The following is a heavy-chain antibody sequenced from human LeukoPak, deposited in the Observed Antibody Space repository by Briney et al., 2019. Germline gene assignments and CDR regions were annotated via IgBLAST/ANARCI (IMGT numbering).Heavy chain of an antibody. CDR1: GGSISSGSYY. CDR3: ARWLEIFDY. CDR2: IYTSGSA. V-gene: IGHV4-61*02. J-gene: IGHJ4*02. D-gene: IGHD6-19*01. Sequence: SQTLSLTCTVSGGSISSGSYYWSWIRQPAGKGLEWIGRIYTSGSANYNPSLKSRVTISVDTSKNQFSLKLSSVTAADTAVYYCARWLEIFDYWGQGTLVTVSS.